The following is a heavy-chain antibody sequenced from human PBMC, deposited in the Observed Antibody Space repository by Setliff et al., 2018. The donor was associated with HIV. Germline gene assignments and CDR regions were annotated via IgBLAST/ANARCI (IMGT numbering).Heavy chain of an antibody. CDR3: AKDQGRCSNTSCYYYYGMDV. CDR2: ISWDGGST. V-gene: IGHV3-43*01. D-gene: IGHD2-2*01. Sequence: GSLRLSCAASGFTFDDYTMHWVRQAPEKGLEWVSLISWDGGSTYYADSVKGRFTISRDNSKNSLYLQMNSLRTEDTALYYCAKDQGRCSNTSCYYYYGMDVRGQGTTVTVSS. CDR1: GFTFDDYT. J-gene: IGHJ6*02.